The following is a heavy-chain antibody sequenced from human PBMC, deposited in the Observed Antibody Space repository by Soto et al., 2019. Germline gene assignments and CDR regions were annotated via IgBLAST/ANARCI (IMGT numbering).Heavy chain of an antibody. CDR3: ARGIDFWSGYYTAYYYGMDV. J-gene: IGHJ6*02. CDR1: GFTFSSYS. CDR2: ISSSSSYI. Sequence: SGGSLRLSCAASGFTFSSYSMNWVRQAPGKGLEWVSSISSSSSYIYYADSVKGRFTISRDNAKNSLYLQMNSLRAEDTAVYYCARGIDFWSGYYTAYYYGMDVWGQGTTVTVSS. V-gene: IGHV3-21*01. D-gene: IGHD3-3*01.